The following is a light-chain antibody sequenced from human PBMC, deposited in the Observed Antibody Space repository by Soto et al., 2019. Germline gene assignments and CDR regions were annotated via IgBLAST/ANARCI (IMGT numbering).Light chain of an antibody. V-gene: IGLV2-14*03. CDR1: SSDVGGYNS. J-gene: IGLJ1*01. Sequence: QSALTQPASVSGSPGQSIAISCTGTSSDVGGYNSVSWYQQHPGKAPKLMIYNVSNRPSGVSDRFSGSKSGNTASLTISGLQAEDEADYYCSSYTSSNTYAFGTGTKLTVL. CDR3: SSYTSSNTYA. CDR2: NVS.